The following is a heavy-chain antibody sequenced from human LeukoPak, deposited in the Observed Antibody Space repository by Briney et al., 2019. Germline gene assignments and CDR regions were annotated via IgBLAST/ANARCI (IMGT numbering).Heavy chain of an antibody. V-gene: IGHV4-59*08. J-gene: IGHJ4*02. CDR1: GGSISSYY. Sequence: SETLSLTCTVSGGSISSYYWSWIRQPPGKGLEWIGYIYYSGSTNYNPSLKSRVTISVDTSKNQFSLKLSSVTAADTAVYYCARVRGFPIAAAVPFDYWGQGTLVTVSS. D-gene: IGHD6-25*01. CDR3: ARVRGFPIAAAVPFDY. CDR2: IYYSGST.